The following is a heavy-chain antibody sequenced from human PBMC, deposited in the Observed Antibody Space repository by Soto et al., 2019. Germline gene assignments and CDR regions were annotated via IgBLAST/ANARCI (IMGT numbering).Heavy chain of an antibody. CDR2: IYYSGST. Sequence: PSETLSLTCTVSGGSISSYYWSWIRQPPGKGLEWIGYIYYSGSTNYNPSLKSRVTISVDTSKNQFSLKLSSVTAADTAVYYCAREYYGSGSYIDYWGQGTLVTVSS. D-gene: IGHD3-10*01. CDR3: AREYYGSGSYIDY. V-gene: IGHV4-59*01. CDR1: GGSISSYY. J-gene: IGHJ4*02.